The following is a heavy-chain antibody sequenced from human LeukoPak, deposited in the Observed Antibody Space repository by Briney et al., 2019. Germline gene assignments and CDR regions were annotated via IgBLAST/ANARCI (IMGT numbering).Heavy chain of an antibody. Sequence: GGSLRLSCVVSGFTFSNYEMNWVRQAPGKGLEWVSYISRSGSAVHHSDSVKGRFTISTDNARNSLFLQMHSLRAEDTAVYYCTTSLSVDAFDIWGQGTLVTVSS. J-gene: IGHJ3*02. CDR3: TTSLSVDAFDI. CDR2: ISRSGSAV. V-gene: IGHV3-48*03. CDR1: GFTFSNYE. D-gene: IGHD2/OR15-2a*01.